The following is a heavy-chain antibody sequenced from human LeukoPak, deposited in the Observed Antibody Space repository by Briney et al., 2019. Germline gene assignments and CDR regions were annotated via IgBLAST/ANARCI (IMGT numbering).Heavy chain of an antibody. CDR2: INWNGGSR. CDR1: GFSFDDYG. V-gene: IGHV3-20*04. Sequence: GGSLRLSCAASGFSFDDYGMSWVRQAPGKGLEWVSGINWNGGSRGYADSVKGRFTISRDNAKNSLYLQMNSLRAEDTALYYCARVSGGDGYNYGYYYYYMDVWGKGTTVTVS. CDR3: ARVSGGDGYNYGYYYYYMDV. J-gene: IGHJ6*03. D-gene: IGHD5-24*01.